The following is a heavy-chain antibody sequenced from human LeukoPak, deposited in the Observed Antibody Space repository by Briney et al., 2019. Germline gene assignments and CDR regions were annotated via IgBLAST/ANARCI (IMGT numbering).Heavy chain of an antibody. D-gene: IGHD3-9*01. J-gene: IGHJ4*02. CDR2: ITGSGDTT. V-gene: IGHV3-23*01. CDR3: AKWGDYDILTGYYVSDF. CDR1: GFIFRNYA. Sequence: GGSLRLSRAASGFIFRNYAMSWVRQAPGKGLEWVSAITGSGDTTYYADSVKGRFTVSRDNSKNTLYVEMNTLRAEDTAVYYCAKWGDYDILTGYYVSDFWGQGTLVTVSS.